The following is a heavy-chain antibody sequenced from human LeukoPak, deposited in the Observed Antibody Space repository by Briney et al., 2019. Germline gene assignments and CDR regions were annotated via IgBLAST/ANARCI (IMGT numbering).Heavy chain of an antibody. J-gene: IGHJ6*04. V-gene: IGHV3-23*01. D-gene: IGHD3-10*02. CDR3: AELGITMIGGA. Sequence: GGSLRLSCAASGFTFSSYGMSWVRQAPGKGLEWVSAICGSGGSTYYADSVKGRFTISRDNSKNTLYLQMNSLRAEDTAVYYCAELGITMIGGAWGKGTTVTISS. CDR2: ICGSGGST. CDR1: GFTFSSYG.